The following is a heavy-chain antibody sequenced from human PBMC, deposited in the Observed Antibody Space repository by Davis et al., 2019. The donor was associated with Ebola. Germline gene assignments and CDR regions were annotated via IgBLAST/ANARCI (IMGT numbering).Heavy chain of an antibody. CDR2: FYSGGTM. J-gene: IGHJ4*02. D-gene: IGHD3-22*01. Sequence: GESLKISCAASGFTFRSFAMNWVRQAPGKGLDWVAAFYSGGTMYYAERVKGRMTISRDQSKNTLYLQMNSLTVEDTAVYFCARYLIPHFYDVSDLGHWGQGTLVTVSA. CDR3: ARYLIPHFYDVSDLGH. CDR1: GFTFRSFA. V-gene: IGHV3-66*01.